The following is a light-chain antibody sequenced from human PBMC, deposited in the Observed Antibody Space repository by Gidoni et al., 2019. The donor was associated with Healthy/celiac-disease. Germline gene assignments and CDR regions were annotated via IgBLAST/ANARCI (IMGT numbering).Light chain of an antibody. CDR1: QSVSSNY. J-gene: IGKJ4*01. CDR3: QQYGSSPLT. V-gene: IGKV3-20*01. CDR2: GAS. Sequence: EIVLKQSPGTLSLSPGERATLSCRASQSVSSNYLAWYQQKPGQAPRLLMYGASNRATGIPDRFSGSGSGTDFTLTISRLEPEDFAVYFCQQYGSSPLTFGGGTKVEIK.